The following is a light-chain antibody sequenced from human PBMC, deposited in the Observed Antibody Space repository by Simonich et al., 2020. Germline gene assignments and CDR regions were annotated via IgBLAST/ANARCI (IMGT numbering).Light chain of an antibody. V-gene: IGLV3-27*01. CDR3: YSAADNNLV. J-gene: IGLJ3*02. CDR1: VLAKKY. CDR2: KDS. Sequence: SYALTQPSSVTVSPGQTARLTCSGDVLAKKYARWFQQQPGQAPVMVLYKDSERPSGSPRRVSGSSSWTTVTLTISGAQVEDEADYYCYSAADNNLVFGGGTKLTVL.